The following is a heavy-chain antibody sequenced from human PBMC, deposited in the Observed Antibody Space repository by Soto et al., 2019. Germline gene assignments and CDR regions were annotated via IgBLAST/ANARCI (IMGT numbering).Heavy chain of an antibody. Sequence: SETLSLTCTVCGGSISSSSYYWGWIRQPPGKGLEWIGSIYYSGSTYYNPSLKSRVTISVDTSKNQFSLKLSSVTAADPAVYYCARVVDIVATFDYWGQGTLVTVS. CDR2: IYYSGST. D-gene: IGHD5-12*01. CDR1: GGSISSSSYY. CDR3: ARVVDIVATFDY. V-gene: IGHV4-39*01. J-gene: IGHJ4*02.